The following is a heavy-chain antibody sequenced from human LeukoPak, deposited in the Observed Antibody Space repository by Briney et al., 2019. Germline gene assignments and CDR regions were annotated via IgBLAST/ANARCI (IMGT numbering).Heavy chain of an antibody. Sequence: GASVKLSCKASGYTLTSYAMNWVRQAPGQGLEWMGWINTNTGNPTYAQGFTGRFVFSLDTSVSTAYLQISSLKAEDTAVYYCARGGYCGGDCYSNAIDYWGQGTLVTVSS. CDR1: GYTLTSYA. CDR3: ARGGYCGGDCYSNAIDY. J-gene: IGHJ4*02. D-gene: IGHD2-21*02. CDR2: INTNTGNP. V-gene: IGHV7-4-1*02.